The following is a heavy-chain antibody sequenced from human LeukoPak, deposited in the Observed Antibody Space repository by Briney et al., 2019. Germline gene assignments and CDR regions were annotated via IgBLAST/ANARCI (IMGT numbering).Heavy chain of an antibody. CDR1: GGSFSGYY. J-gene: IGHJ3*02. CDR3: ARVAVVNDAFDI. Sequence: PSETLSLTCAVYGGSFSGYYWSWIRQPPGEGLEWIGEINHSGSTNYNPSLKSRVTISVDTSKNQFSLKLSSVTAADTAVYYCARVAVVNDAFDIWGQGTMVTVSS. V-gene: IGHV4-34*01. CDR2: INHSGST.